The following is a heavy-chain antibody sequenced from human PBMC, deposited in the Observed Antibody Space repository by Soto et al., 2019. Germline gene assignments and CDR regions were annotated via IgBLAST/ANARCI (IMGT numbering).Heavy chain of an antibody. Sequence: PGGSLRLSCAASGFTFSSYAMSWVRQAPGKGLEWVSAISGSGGSTYYADSVKGRFTISRDNSKNTLYLQMNSLRAEDTAVYYCAKVSPVDYYDFWSDYLDYWGQGTLVTVSS. D-gene: IGHD3-3*01. CDR2: ISGSGGST. V-gene: IGHV3-23*01. CDR1: GFTFSSYA. CDR3: AKVSPVDYYDFWSDYLDY. J-gene: IGHJ4*02.